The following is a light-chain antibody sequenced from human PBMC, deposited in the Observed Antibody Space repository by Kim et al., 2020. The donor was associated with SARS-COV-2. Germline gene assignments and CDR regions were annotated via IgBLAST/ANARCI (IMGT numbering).Light chain of an antibody. V-gene: IGLV3-21*01. Sequence: SYELTQPPSVSVAPGKTASISCEGDNIGSKGVHWCQQKPGQAPVLVIYYDSDRPSGIPERFSGSKSGNTATLTINRVEAGDEADYFCQVWEVGPPGFGGG. CDR1: NIGSKG. CDR2: YDS. J-gene: IGLJ2*01. CDR3: QVWEVGPPG.